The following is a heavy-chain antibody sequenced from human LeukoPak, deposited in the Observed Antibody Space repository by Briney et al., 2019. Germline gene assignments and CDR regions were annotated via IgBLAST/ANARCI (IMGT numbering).Heavy chain of an antibody. Sequence: KTGGSLRLSCAASGFTFSSYWMSWVRQAPGKGLEWVANIKQEGSEKYYVDSVKGRFTISRDNAKNSLYLQMNSLRAEDTAVYYCAREGRDFWSGYCYYFDYWGQGTLVTVSS. CDR2: IKQEGSEK. CDR3: AREGRDFWSGYCYYFDY. CDR1: GFTFSSYW. V-gene: IGHV3-7*01. J-gene: IGHJ4*02. D-gene: IGHD3-3*01.